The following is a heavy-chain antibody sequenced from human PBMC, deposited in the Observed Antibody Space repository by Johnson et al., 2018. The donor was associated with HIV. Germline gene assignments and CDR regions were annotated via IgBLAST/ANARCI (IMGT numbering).Heavy chain of an antibody. J-gene: IGHJ3*02. CDR3: ARDRGSYEGAFDI. CDR2: TSYDGSNK. Sequence: QVQLVESGGGVVQPGRSLRLSCAASGFAFSNFGMHWVRQAPGKGLEWVAVTSYDGSNKYYADSVKGRFTISRDNSKNTLYLQMNSLRAEDTAVYYCARDRGSYEGAFDIWGQGTMVTVSS. V-gene: IGHV3-30*03. D-gene: IGHD3-3*01. CDR1: GFAFSNFG.